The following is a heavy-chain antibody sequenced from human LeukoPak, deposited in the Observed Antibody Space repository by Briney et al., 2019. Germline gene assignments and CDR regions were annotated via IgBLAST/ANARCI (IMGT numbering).Heavy chain of an antibody. CDR3: ARVDGSTDY. D-gene: IGHD2-15*01. V-gene: IGHV1-8*03. Sequence: ASVKVSCTASGYTFTRYDINWVRQATGQGLEWMGWMNPKSGNTGHAQKFQGRVNITRDTSIRTVYMELSSMRSEDTAVYFCARVDGSTDYWGQGTLVTVYS. J-gene: IGHJ4*02. CDR1: GYTFTRYD. CDR2: MNPKSGNT.